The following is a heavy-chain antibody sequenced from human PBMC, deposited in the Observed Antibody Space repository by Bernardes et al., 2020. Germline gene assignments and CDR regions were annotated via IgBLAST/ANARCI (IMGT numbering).Heavy chain of an antibody. D-gene: IGHD3-16*01. J-gene: IGHJ4*02. CDR1: GFTFSSYG. Sequence: GGSLRLSCAASGFTFSSYGMHWVRQAPGKGLEWVAVIWYDGSNKYYADSVKGRFTISRDNSKNTLYLQMNSLRAEDTAVYYCARDGARLYYFDYWGQGTLVTVSS. CDR2: IWYDGSNK. V-gene: IGHV3-33*01. CDR3: ARDGARLYYFDY.